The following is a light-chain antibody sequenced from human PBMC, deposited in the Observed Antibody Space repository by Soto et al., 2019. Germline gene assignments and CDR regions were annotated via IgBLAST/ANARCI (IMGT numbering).Light chain of an antibody. Sequence: EIVMTQSPATLSVSPGERATLSCMASQSVSSHLDWYQQKPVQAPRLLIYGASTRATGIPARFSGSGSGTEFTLTISSLQSEDFAVYYCQQYNNWPPWTFGQGTKVEIK. CDR3: QQYNNWPPWT. CDR2: GAS. CDR1: QSVSSH. J-gene: IGKJ1*01. V-gene: IGKV3-15*01.